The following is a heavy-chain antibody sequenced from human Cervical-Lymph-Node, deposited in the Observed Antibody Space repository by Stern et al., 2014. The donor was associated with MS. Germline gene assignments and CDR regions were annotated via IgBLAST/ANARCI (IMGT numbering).Heavy chain of an antibody. Sequence: QVQLQQSGPGLVQPSETLSLTCTVSGGSISNYYLSWIRQPPGQGLEWIGYIYYIGTTNYNPSLKSRVTISVDTSKNQFSLRLSSVSVADTAVYYCARHGDTSFVYWGQGTLVTISS. D-gene: IGHD2-21*02. V-gene: IGHV4-59*08. CDR1: GGSISNYY. CDR2: IYYIGTT. CDR3: ARHGDTSFVY. J-gene: IGHJ4*02.